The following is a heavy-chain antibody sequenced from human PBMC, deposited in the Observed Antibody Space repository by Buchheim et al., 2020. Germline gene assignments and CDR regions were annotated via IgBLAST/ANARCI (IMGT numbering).Heavy chain of an antibody. CDR3: ARGTARWCFDL. V-gene: IGHV4-39*01. J-gene: IGHJ2*01. D-gene: IGHD2-21*02. CDR1: GGSISSSSYY. CDR2: IYFSGIT. Sequence: QLQLQESGPGLVKPSETLSLTCTVSGGSISSSSYYWGWIRQPPGEGLEWIGSIYFSGITYYNPSLKRRLTMSVDTSKNQFSLKLTSVTAADTAVFYCARGTARWCFDLWGRGTL.